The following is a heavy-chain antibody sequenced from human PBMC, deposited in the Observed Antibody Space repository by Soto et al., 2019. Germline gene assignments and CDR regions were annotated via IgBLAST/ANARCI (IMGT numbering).Heavy chain of an antibody. Sequence: QVQLVQSGAEVKKPGASVKVSCKASGYTFTNFGISWVRQAPGQGLEWMGWISAYNGNTNYAQNFKGRVTMTTTTSTSTADMELRSLRSDDTAVYYCAIGATPIDCWGQGTLVTVSS. CDR3: AIGATPIDC. CDR1: GYTFTNFG. D-gene: IGHD2-15*01. CDR2: ISAYNGNT. J-gene: IGHJ4*02. V-gene: IGHV1-18*01.